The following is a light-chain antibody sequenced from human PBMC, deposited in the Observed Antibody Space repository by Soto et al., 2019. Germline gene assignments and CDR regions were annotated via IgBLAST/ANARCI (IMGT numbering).Light chain of an antibody. CDR1: SSDVGGYNY. CDR2: EVN. Sequence: QSVLTQPPSASGSPGQSVAISCTGTSSDVGGYNYVSWYQQHPGKAPKLMIYEVNKRPSGVPDRFSGSKSGNTASLTVSGLQAEDEADYYCSSYEGSGNVFGNGTKVTV. J-gene: IGLJ1*01. CDR3: SSYEGSGNV. V-gene: IGLV2-8*01.